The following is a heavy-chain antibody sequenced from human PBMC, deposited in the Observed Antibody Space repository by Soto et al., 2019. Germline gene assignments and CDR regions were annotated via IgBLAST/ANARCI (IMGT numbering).Heavy chain of an antibody. CDR3: ARVSRSSSYFDY. D-gene: IGHD6-6*01. CDR2: IYYSGST. CDR1: GGSISSGGYY. V-gene: IGHV4-31*03. Sequence: SETLSLTCTVSGGSISSGGYYWSWIRQHPGKGLEWIGYIYYSGSTYYNPSLKRRVTISVDTSKNQFSLKLSSVTAADTVVYYGARVSRSSSYFDYWGQGTLVTVSS. J-gene: IGHJ4*02.